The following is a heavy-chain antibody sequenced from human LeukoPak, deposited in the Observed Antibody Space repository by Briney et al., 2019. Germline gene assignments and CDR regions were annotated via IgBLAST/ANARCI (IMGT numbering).Heavy chain of an antibody. J-gene: IGHJ4*02. D-gene: IGHD6-19*01. CDR2: VSYSGNT. V-gene: IGHV4-59*08. CDR3: SRQSSFFMYSSGWFFDS. CDR1: GGSISSYY. Sequence: SETLSLTCTVSGGSISSYYWSWIRQPPGKGLEWTGYVSYSGNTNYNPSLESRVTISVDTSRNQFSLKLTSVTAADTAIYYCSRQSSFFMYSSGWFFDSWGQGTLVTVSS.